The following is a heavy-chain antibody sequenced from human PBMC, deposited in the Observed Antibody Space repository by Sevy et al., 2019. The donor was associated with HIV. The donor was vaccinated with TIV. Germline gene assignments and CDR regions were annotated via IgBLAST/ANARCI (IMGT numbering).Heavy chain of an antibody. D-gene: IGHD3-22*01. CDR1: GGSINSFF. V-gene: IGHV4-59*01. J-gene: IGHJ4*02. CDR2: VYDSGNS. CDR3: ARGGGIYYDSRGFHPQYYFDS. Sequence: SETLSLTCAVSGGSINSFFWSWIRQSPGKGLEWIGYVYDSGNSEYNPSLRSRVTISVDTSKKQFSLKLSSVTAADTAVYYCARGGGIYYDSRGFHPQYYFDSWCQGTLVTVSS.